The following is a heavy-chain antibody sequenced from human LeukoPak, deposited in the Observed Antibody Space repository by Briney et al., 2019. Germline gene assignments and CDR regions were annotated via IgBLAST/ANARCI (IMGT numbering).Heavy chain of an antibody. CDR1: GGTFSCYA. J-gene: IGHJ3*02. Sequence: SVKVSCKASGGTFSCYAISWVRQAPGQGLEWMGGIIPIFGTANYAQKFQGRVTITADESTSTAYMELSSLRSEDTAVYYCARGSGSYYHDAFDIWGQGTMVTVSS. V-gene: IGHV1-69*01. D-gene: IGHD3-10*01. CDR2: IIPIFGTA. CDR3: ARGSGSYYHDAFDI.